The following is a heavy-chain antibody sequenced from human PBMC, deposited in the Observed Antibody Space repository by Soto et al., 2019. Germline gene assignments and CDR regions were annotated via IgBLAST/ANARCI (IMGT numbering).Heavy chain of an antibody. CDR1: GFSLTNVW. D-gene: IGHD5-18*01. J-gene: IGHJ4*02. Sequence: EVQLVESGGGLVKPGGSLRLSCAVSGFSLTNVWMNWVRQAPGKGLEWVGRIKSKADGGTTDYAAPVKGRFIISRDESKNTLYLEMNSLKSEDTAVYYCSHGYEQYFESWGQGTLVTVSS. CDR3: SHGYEQYFES. V-gene: IGHV3-15*07. CDR2: IKSKADGGTT.